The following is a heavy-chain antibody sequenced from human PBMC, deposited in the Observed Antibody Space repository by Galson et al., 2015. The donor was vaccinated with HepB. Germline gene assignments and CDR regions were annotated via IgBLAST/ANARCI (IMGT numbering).Heavy chain of an antibody. CDR3: ARGIQLWPLDF. J-gene: IGHJ4*02. Sequence: PALVKPTQTLTLTCTFSGFSLNTSAMSVSWIRQPPGKALEWLARIDWDDDKYYSTSLKTRLTISKGSSTNQVVLTMTDMDPMDTATYYCARGIQLWPLDFWGQGTLVTVSS. CDR2: IDWDDDK. D-gene: IGHD5-18*01. V-gene: IGHV2-70*11. CDR1: GFSLNTSAMS.